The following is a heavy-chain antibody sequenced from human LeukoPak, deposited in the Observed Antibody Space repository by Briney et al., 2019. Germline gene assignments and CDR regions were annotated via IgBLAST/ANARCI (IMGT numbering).Heavy chain of an antibody. CDR1: GFTFDDYA. CDR3: AKDMKVRRVENVVGAIALA. V-gene: IGHV3-9*01. J-gene: IGHJ5*02. Sequence: GGSLRLSCPASGFTFDDYAMHWVRQAPGRGLEWVSGISWNSGSIDYADSVKGRFTISIDNARNSLYLQMNSLRAEDTALYYCAKDMKVRRVENVVGAIALAWGQGTLVNVSS. CDR2: ISWNSGSI. D-gene: IGHD1-26*01.